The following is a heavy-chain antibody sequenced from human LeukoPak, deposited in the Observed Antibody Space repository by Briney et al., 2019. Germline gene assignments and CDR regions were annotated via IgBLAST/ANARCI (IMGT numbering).Heavy chain of an antibody. D-gene: IGHD3-22*01. CDR1: GYTFTSYY. J-gene: IGHJ3*02. Sequence: GASVKVSCKASGYTFTSYYMHWVRQATGQGLEWMGWMNPNSGNTDYAQKFQGRVTMTRNTSISTAYMELSSLRSEDTAVYYCATGGFYYYDSSGPAMDAFDIWGQGTMVTVSS. CDR2: MNPNSGNT. V-gene: IGHV1-8*02. CDR3: ATGGFYYYDSSGPAMDAFDI.